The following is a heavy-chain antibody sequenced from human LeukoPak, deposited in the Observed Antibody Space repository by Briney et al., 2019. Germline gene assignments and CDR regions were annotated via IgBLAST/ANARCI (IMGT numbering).Heavy chain of an antibody. CDR3: ARDSRYDSSGYYYWYFDL. V-gene: IGHV3-30*03. Sequence: GGSLRLSCAASGFTFSNYGMHWVRQAPGKGLEWVAAVSYDGSEKYYADSVKGRFTISRDDSKNTLYLQMNSLRAEDTAVYYCARDSRYDSSGYYYWYFDLWGRGTLVTVSS. CDR1: GFTFSNYG. CDR2: VSYDGSEK. J-gene: IGHJ2*01. D-gene: IGHD3-22*01.